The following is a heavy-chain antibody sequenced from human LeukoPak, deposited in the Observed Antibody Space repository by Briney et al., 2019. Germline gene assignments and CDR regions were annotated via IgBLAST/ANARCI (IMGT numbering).Heavy chain of an antibody. Sequence: PGRSLRLSCAASGLTFRSYGLHWVRQAPGKGLEGVAVISYEGSNKYYADSVKGRFTLSRDNSKNTLDLQMNSLRGGDTAVYYCAKETERYYYASSGESFPFDYWGQGTLVTVSS. CDR1: GLTFRSYG. CDR2: ISYEGSNK. V-gene: IGHV3-30*18. CDR3: AKETERYYYASSGESFPFDY. D-gene: IGHD3-22*01. J-gene: IGHJ4*02.